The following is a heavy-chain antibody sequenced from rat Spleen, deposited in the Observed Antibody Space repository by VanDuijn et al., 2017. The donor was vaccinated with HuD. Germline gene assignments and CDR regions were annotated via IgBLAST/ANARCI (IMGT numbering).Heavy chain of an antibody. CDR3: AREAGIPFHYFDY. CDR2: ISTGGGNT. Sequence: EVQLVESGGGLVQPGRSLKLSCAASGFSFSDHYMAWVRQAPTKGLEWVASISTGGGNTYYRDSVKGRFTISRDNAKSTLYLQMDSLRSEDTATYYCAREAGIPFHYFDYWGQGVMVTVSS. CDR1: GFSFSDHY. V-gene: IGHV5-25*01. J-gene: IGHJ2*01. D-gene: IGHD1-4*01.